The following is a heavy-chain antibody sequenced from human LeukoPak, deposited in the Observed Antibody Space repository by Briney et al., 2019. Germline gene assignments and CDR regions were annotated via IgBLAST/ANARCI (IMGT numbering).Heavy chain of an antibody. CDR1: GFAFSTYS. CDR2: IYPSGDST. CDR3: AKDVVPDSGWDLDY. D-gene: IGHD6-19*01. V-gene: IGHV3-23*01. J-gene: IGHJ4*02. Sequence: GSLRLSCAASGFAFSTYSMTWVRQGPGKGLEWVSSIYPSGDSTFYADSVKGRFTISRDNSKNTLYLQMSSLRTEDTAIYYCAKDVVPDSGWDLDYWGQGTLVTVSS.